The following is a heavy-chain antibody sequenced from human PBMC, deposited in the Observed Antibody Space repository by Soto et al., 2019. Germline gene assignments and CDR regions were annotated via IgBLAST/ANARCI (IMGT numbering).Heavy chain of an antibody. CDR1: GGTFSNHA. CDR3: ARDDATYCGGDCYRYFYYGMDV. CDR2: IIPMFPTA. Sequence: VKVSCKASGGTFSNHAISWVRQAPGQGLEWVGGIIPMFPTADYAQRFQGRVTVTADDSTTTVYMELSGLRSEDTAMYYCARDDATYCGGDCYRYFYYGMDVWGQGTTVTVSS. D-gene: IGHD2-21*02. J-gene: IGHJ6*02. V-gene: IGHV1-69*13.